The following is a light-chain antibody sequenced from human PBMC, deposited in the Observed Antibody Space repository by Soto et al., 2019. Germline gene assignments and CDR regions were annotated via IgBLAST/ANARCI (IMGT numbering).Light chain of an antibody. CDR1: QTISSW. CDR3: QKFNSYPST. CDR2: KGS. J-gene: IGKJ5*01. Sequence: DIQLAQSPSTLSGSVGDRVTITCRASQTISSWLAWYQQKPGKAPKLLIYKGSTLKSGVPSRFSGSGSGTEFTLTISSLQPDDFATYYCQKFNSYPSTCGQGTRLEIK. V-gene: IGKV1-5*03.